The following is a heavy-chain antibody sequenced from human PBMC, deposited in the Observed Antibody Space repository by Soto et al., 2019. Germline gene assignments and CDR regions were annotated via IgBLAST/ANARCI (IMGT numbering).Heavy chain of an antibody. CDR3: ARDSGTRSYYYYGMDV. CDR1: GFTFSSYS. V-gene: IGHV3-21*01. J-gene: IGHJ6*02. Sequence: PGGSLRLSCAASGFTFSSYSMNWVRQAPGKGLEWVSSISSSSSYIYYADSVKGRFTISRDNAKNSLYLQMNSLRAEDTAVYYCARDSGTRSYYYYGMDVWGQGTTVTVSS. CDR2: ISSSSSYI. D-gene: IGHD1-1*01.